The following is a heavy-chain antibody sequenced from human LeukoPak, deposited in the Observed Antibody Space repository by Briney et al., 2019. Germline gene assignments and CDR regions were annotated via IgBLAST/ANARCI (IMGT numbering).Heavy chain of an antibody. J-gene: IGHJ4*02. CDR3: AVLSVAPRMDY. Sequence: ASVKVSCKASGYTFTSYGSSWVRQAPGQGLEWMGWISAYNGNTNYAQKLQGRVTMTTDTSTSTAYMELRSPRSDDTAVYYCAVLSVAPRMDYWGQGTLVTVSS. V-gene: IGHV1-18*04. CDR1: GYTFTSYG. D-gene: IGHD5-12*01. CDR2: ISAYNGNT.